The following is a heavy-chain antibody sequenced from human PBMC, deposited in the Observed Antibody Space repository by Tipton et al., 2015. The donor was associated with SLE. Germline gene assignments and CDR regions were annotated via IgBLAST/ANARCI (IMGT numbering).Heavy chain of an antibody. CDR2: ISYDGSIT. J-gene: IGHJ4*02. Sequence: SLRLSCAASGFTFSTYAMHWVRQTPDKGLEWVAVISYDGSITNYADSVKARFTISRDNSRNTLHLQMNSLRPEDTALYYCARDRPHDSWGQGTLVTVSS. CDR3: ARDRPHDS. V-gene: IGHV3-30*04. CDR1: GFTFSTYA.